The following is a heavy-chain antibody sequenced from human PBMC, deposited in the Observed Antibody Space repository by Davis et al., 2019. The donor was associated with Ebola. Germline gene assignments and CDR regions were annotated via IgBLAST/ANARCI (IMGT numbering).Heavy chain of an antibody. D-gene: IGHD2-2*01. CDR3: ARGRFSSGVDV. CDR2: IRSKANSYAT. Sequence: GGSLRLSCAASGFTFSGSAMHWVRQASGKGLEWVGRIRSKANSYATAYAASVKGRFTISRDNAKSTVSLQMNSMRPEDTAVYYCARGRFSSGVDVWGQGTTVTVSS. J-gene: IGHJ6*02. CDR1: GFTFSGSA. V-gene: IGHV3-73*01.